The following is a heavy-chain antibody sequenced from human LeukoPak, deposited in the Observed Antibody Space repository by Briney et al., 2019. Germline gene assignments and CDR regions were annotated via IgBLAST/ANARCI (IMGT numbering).Heavy chain of an antibody. V-gene: IGHV4-59*03. CDR2: IYYSGST. D-gene: IGHD1-1*01. J-gene: IGHJ4*02. Sequence: SETLSLTCTVSGGSISSYYWSWIRQPPGKGLEWIGYIYYSGSTNYNPSLKSRVTISVDTSKNQFSLKLSSVTPADTAVYYCATGETGSTLGGYWGQGTLVTVSS. CDR3: ATGETGSTLGGY. CDR1: GGSISSYY.